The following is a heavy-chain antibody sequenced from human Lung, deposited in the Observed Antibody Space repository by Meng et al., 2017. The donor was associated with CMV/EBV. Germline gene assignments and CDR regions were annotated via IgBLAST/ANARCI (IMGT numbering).Heavy chain of an antibody. D-gene: IGHD2-2*01. V-gene: IGHV3-7*01. CDR2: IKQDGSEK. J-gene: IGHJ4*02. CDR3: ARDPRVKSYVVVPAASDY. CDR1: GFTFNTYW. Sequence: ESLKISCVASGFTFNTYWMSWVRQAPGKGLEWVANIKQDGSEKYYVGSVKGRFTISRDNAKNSLYLQMNSLRAEDTAVYYCARDPRVKSYVVVPAASDYWGQGTXVTVAS.